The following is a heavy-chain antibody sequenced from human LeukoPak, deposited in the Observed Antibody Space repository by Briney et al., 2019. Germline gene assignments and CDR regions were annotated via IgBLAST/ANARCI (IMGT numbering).Heavy chain of an antibody. CDR2: INHSGST. Sequence: SETLSLTCAVYGGSFSGYYWSWIRQPPGKGLEWIGEINHSGSTNYNPSLKSRVTISVDTSKNQFSLKLSSVTAADTAVYYCARLGSGINNWFDPWGQGTLVTVSS. D-gene: IGHD3-10*01. J-gene: IGHJ5*02. CDR1: GGSFSGYY. CDR3: ARLGSGINNWFDP. V-gene: IGHV4-34*01.